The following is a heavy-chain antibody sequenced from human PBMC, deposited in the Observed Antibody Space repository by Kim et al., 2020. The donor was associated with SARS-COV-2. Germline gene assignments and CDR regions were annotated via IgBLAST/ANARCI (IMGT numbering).Heavy chain of an antibody. CDR3: ARQYPGEYYDFWSGYSNNWFDP. CDR2: IYYSGST. V-gene: IGHV4-39*01. CDR1: GGSISSSSYY. D-gene: IGHD3-3*01. Sequence: SETLSLTCTVSGGSISSSSYYWGWIRQPPGKGLEWIGSIYYSGSTYYNPSLKSRVTISVDTSKNQFSLKLSSVTAADTAVYYCARQYPGEYYDFWSGYSNNWFDPWGQGTLVTVSS. J-gene: IGHJ5*02.